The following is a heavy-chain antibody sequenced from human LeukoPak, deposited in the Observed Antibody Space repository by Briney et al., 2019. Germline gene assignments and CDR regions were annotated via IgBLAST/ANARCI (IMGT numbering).Heavy chain of an antibody. Sequence: SETLSLTCAVYGGSFSGYYWSWIRQPPGKGLEWIGEINHSGSTNYNPSLKSRVTISVDTSKNQFSLKLSSVTAADTAVYYCAREVIYDSSGPQRYYFDYWGQGTLVTVSS. CDR3: AREVIYDSSGPQRYYFDY. D-gene: IGHD3-22*01. CDR2: INHSGST. CDR1: GGSFSGYY. J-gene: IGHJ4*02. V-gene: IGHV4-34*01.